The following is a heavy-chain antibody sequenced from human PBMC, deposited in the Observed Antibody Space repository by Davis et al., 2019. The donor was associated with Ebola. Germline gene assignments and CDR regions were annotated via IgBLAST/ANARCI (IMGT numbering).Heavy chain of an antibody. CDR1: GFTFSSYS. J-gene: IGHJ4*02. CDR2: ISGRRSTV. D-gene: IGHD6-13*01. Sequence: GGSLRLSCAASGFTFSSYSVSWVRQAPGKGLEWLSYISGRRSTVFYADSVKGRFTISRDNAKNSLSLQMNSLRVEDTAVYYCARLSSAGGEGFDYWGQGTLVTVSS. V-gene: IGHV3-48*01. CDR3: ARLSSAGGEGFDY.